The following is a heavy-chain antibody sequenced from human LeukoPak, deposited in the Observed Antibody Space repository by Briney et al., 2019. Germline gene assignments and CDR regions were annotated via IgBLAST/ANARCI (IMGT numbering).Heavy chain of an antibody. CDR3: GKIRVDSATGY. V-gene: IGHV3-23*01. Sequence: PGGSLRLSCAASGFDFSAYGMSWVRQAPGKGLEWVSAIGGSGATIYYADSVRGRFTISRDNFKNTMYLQMSSLRAEDTAVYYCGKIRVDSATGYWGQGTLVTVSS. CDR2: IGGSGATI. D-gene: IGHD2-15*01. J-gene: IGHJ4*02. CDR1: GFDFSAYG.